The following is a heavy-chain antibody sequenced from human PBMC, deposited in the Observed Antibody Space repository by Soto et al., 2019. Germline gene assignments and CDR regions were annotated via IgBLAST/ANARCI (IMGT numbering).Heavy chain of an antibody. CDR3: ARDVGYGSGSYYNLDY. Sequence: QVQLVQSGAEVKKPGSSVEVSCKASGGTFSSYTISWVRQAPGQGLEWMGRIIPILGIANYAQKFQGRVTITGDNTTSTAYMELSSLRSEDTAVYYCARDVGYGSGSYYNLDYWGQGTLVTVSS. J-gene: IGHJ4*02. D-gene: IGHD3-10*01. V-gene: IGHV1-69*08. CDR2: IIPILGIA. CDR1: GGTFSSYT.